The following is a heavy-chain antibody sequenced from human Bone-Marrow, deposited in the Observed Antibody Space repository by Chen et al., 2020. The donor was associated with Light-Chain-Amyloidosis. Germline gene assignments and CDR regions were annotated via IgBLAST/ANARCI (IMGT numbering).Heavy chain of an antibody. D-gene: IGHD1-1*01. Sequence: EVQLVESGGGLVKPGGSLRPSCAASGFTFRDYSMNWVRQAPGKGLGWVSSISGDSNDIYYADSVKGRLTISRDNAKNSVYLQMNSLRTEDTAVYYCAREPTTDPLYYYGMDVWGQGSTVTVSS. J-gene: IGHJ6*02. CDR3: AREPTTDPLYYYGMDV. CDR2: ISGDSNDI. V-gene: IGHV3-21*01. CDR1: GFTFRDYS.